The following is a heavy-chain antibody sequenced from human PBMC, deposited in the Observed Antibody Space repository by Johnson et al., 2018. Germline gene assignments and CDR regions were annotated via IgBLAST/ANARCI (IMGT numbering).Heavy chain of an antibody. V-gene: IGHV3-33*08. CDR1: GFTFSSYG. Sequence: QVQLVQSGGGVVQHGRSRRLSCAASGFTFSSYGMHWVRQAPGQGLEWVALIWYAGSNKYFADSVTGRFTISRDNSKNTLYLQMNSPRAEDTAVYYCARDAPTGDYFDYWGQGTLVTVSS. D-gene: IGHD7-27*01. CDR3: ARDAPTGDYFDY. CDR2: IWYAGSNK. J-gene: IGHJ4*02.